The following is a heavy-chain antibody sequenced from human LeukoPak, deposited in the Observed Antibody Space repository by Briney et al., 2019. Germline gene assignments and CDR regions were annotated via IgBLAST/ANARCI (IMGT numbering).Heavy chain of an antibody. D-gene: IGHD1-26*01. CDR1: GGSISSYY. V-gene: IGHV4-59*01. J-gene: IGHJ4*02. Sequence: PSETLSLTCTVSGGSISSYYWSWIRQPPGKGLEWIAYIYYSGSTNYNPSLKSRVTISVDTSKNQFSLKLSSVTAAGTAVYYCASSVGATNFDYWGQGTLVTVSS. CDR2: IYYSGST. CDR3: ASSVGATNFDY.